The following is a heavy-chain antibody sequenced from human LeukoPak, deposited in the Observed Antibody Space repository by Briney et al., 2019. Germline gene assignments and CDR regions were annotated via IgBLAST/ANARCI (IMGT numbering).Heavy chain of an antibody. CDR2: IYYSGST. CDR3: AREKAYYYGSGSYYAANFDY. V-gene: IGHV4-39*07. D-gene: IGHD3-10*01. J-gene: IGHJ4*02. CDR1: GGSISSSSYY. Sequence: PSETLSLTCTVSGGSISSSSYYWGWIRQPPGKGLEWIGSIYYSGSTYYNPSLKSRVTISVDTSKNQFSLKLSSVTAADTAVYYCAREKAYYYGSGSYYAANFDYWGQGTLVTVSS.